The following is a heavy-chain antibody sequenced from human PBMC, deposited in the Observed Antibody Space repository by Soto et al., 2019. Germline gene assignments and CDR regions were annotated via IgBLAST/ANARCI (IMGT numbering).Heavy chain of an antibody. V-gene: IGHV1-18*01. Sequence: ASVKVSCKASGYSFSTYGISWVRQAPGQGLEWMGWISTSNGYTNYAQKFQGRVSMTTDTSTNTAYMEVRSLRSDDTAFYFCARDRSLALFERSPSDSYGMDVWGQGTSVTVSS. CDR2: ISTSNGYT. J-gene: IGHJ6*02. D-gene: IGHD3-16*02. CDR1: GYSFSTYG. CDR3: ARDRSLALFERSPSDSYGMDV.